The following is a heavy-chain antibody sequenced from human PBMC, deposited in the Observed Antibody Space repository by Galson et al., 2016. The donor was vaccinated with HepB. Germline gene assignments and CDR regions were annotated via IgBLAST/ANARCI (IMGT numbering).Heavy chain of an antibody. CDR1: GFSLSTRVMC. D-gene: IGHD5-18*01. V-gene: IGHV2-70*01. Sequence: ALVKPTQTLTLTCTFSGFSLSTRVMCVSWIRQPPGKALEWLALIDWDDDKYYSTSLKTRLTISKDTSKNQVVLTMTNMDPVDTATYYCARVGGGGGYNHGYLYDYWGQGTLVTVSS. J-gene: IGHJ4*02. CDR3: ARVGGGGGYNHGYLYDY. CDR2: IDWDDDK.